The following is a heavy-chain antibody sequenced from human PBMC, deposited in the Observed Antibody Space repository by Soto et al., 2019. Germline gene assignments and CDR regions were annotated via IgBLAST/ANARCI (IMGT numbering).Heavy chain of an antibody. V-gene: IGHV3-23*01. D-gene: IGHD4-17*01. CDR2: ISGSGGST. J-gene: IGHJ4*02. CDR3: AKDLTTVVTPSHYFDY. CDR1: GFTFSSYA. Sequence: EVQLLESGGGLVQPGGSLRLSCAASGFTFSSYAMSWVRQAPGKGLEWVSAISGSGGSTYYADSVKGRFTISRDNSKNTLYLQMNSLRAEETAVYYCAKDLTTVVTPSHYFDYWGQGTLVTVSS.